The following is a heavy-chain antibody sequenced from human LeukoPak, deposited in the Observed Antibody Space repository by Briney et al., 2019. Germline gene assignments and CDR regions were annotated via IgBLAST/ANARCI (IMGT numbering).Heavy chain of an antibody. CDR3: AKASRIQLWSPFDY. D-gene: IGHD5-18*01. V-gene: IGHV3-9*03. J-gene: IGHJ4*02. CDR1: GFTFDDYA. CDR2: ISWNSGSI. Sequence: PGGSLRLSCAASGFTFDDYAMHWVRQAPGKGLEWVSGISWNSGSIGYADSVKGRFTISRDNAKNSLYLQINSLRAEDMALYYCAKASRIQLWSPFDYWGQGTLVTVSS.